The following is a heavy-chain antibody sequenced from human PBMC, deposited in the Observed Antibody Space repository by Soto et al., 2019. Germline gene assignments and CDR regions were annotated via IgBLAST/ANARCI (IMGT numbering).Heavy chain of an antibody. CDR1: GYSFTSYW. Sequence: PGESLKISCKGSGYSFTSYWIGLVRQMPGKGLEWMGIIYPGDSDTRYSPSFQGQVTISADKSISTAYLQWSSLKASDTAMYYCARREYYYDSSGYSGFDYWGQGTLVTVSS. D-gene: IGHD3-22*01. J-gene: IGHJ4*02. V-gene: IGHV5-51*01. CDR3: ARREYYYDSSGYSGFDY. CDR2: IYPGDSDT.